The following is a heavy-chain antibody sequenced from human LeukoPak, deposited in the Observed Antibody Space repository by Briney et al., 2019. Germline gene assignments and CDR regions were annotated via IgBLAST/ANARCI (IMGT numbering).Heavy chain of an antibody. Sequence: PGGSLRLSCAASGFTISTCAMTWVRQAPGQGLEWVSTISSGAGYTYYADSVKGRFTISRDDSKNTLYLQMNSLRGEDTAVYYCAKDGDYGDSFRYFDYWGQGTLVTVSS. CDR2: ISSGAGYT. CDR1: GFTISTCA. CDR3: AKDGDYGDSFRYFDY. D-gene: IGHD4-17*01. J-gene: IGHJ4*02. V-gene: IGHV3-23*01.